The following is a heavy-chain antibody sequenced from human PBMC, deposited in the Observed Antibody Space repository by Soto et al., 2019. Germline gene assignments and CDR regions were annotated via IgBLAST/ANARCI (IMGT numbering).Heavy chain of an antibody. CDR1: GYTFSNFG. V-gene: IGHV1-18*01. Sequence: QVQLVQSGGEVKKPGASVKVSCKASGYTFSNFGLSWVRQAPGQGLELMGWTSPYNGNTKYAQKLQGRLTMTTDTSSSTAYMELRSLRSDDTAVYYCAIDRLGVSVTGGGFDSWGQGTLVTVSP. J-gene: IGHJ4*02. CDR3: AIDRLGVSVTGGGFDS. D-gene: IGHD6-19*01. CDR2: TSPYNGNT.